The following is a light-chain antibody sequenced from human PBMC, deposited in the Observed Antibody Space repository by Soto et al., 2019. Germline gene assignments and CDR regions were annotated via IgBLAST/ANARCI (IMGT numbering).Light chain of an antibody. CDR3: QQYGSSLMYT. CDR1: QSVYSNY. J-gene: IGKJ2*01. V-gene: IGKV3-20*01. Sequence: EIVLTQSPVTLSLSPGDRATLSCRASQSVYSNYLAWYQQKPGQAPRLLICGASSRATGIPDRFSGSGSGRDFTLTISRLEPEDFAVYFCQQYGSSLMYTFGQGTKVDIK. CDR2: GAS.